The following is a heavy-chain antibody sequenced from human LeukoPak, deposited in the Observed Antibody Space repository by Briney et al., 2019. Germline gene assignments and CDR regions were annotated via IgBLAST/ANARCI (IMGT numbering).Heavy chain of an antibody. J-gene: IGHJ5*02. CDR2: MNPNSGNT. Sequence: ASVKVSCKASGYTFTSYDINWVRQTTGQGLEWMGWMNPNSGNTGYAQKFQGRVTMTRNTSISTAYTELSSLRSEDTAVYYCARLPPRRKGGSAFNWFDPWGQGTLVTVSS. CDR1: GYTFTSYD. V-gene: IGHV1-8*01. D-gene: IGHD3-16*01. CDR3: ARLPPRRKGGSAFNWFDP.